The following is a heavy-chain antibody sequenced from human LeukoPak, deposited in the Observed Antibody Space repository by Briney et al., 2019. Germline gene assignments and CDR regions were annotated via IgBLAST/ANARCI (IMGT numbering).Heavy chain of an antibody. V-gene: IGHV1-69*13. CDR1: GGTFSSYA. CDR2: IIPIIGTA. J-gene: IGHJ3*02. Sequence: GASVKVSCKASGGTFSSYAISWVRQAPGQGLEWMGGIIPIIGTANYAQKFQGRVTITADESTSTAYMELSSLRSEDTAVYYCARDREPSFDIWGQGTMVTVSS. CDR3: ARDREPSFDI. D-gene: IGHD1-26*01.